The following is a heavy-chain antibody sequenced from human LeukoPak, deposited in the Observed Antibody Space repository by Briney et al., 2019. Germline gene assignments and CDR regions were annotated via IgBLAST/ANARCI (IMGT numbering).Heavy chain of an antibody. V-gene: IGHV1-8*01. D-gene: IGHD1-14*01. Sequence: WASVKVSCKASGYTFTSYDINWVRQATGQGLEWMGWMNPNTGNTGYAQKFQGRVTMTRDTSIGTAYMELSGLRSEDTAVYYCARGVTPIQEYYFDYWGQGTLVTVSS. CDR3: ARGVTPIQEYYFDY. J-gene: IGHJ4*02. CDR1: GYTFTSYD. CDR2: MNPNTGNT.